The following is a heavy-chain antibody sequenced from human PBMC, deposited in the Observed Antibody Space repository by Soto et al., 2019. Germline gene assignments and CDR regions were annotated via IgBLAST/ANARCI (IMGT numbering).Heavy chain of an antibody. V-gene: IGHV4-34*01. J-gene: IGHJ4*01. CDR1: GGSFSGYY. D-gene: IGHD3-16*02. CDR3: ARRDRGMITFGGVIVAGLGY. CDR2: INHSGST. Sequence: SETLSLTCAVYGGSFSGYYWNWIRQPPGKGLEWIGEINHSGSTNYNPSLKSRVTISVDTSKNQFSLKLSSVTAADTAVYYCARRDRGMITFGGVIVAGLGYWGQGTLVTVSS.